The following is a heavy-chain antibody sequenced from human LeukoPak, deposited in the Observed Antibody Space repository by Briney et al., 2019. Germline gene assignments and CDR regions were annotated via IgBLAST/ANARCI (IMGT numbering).Heavy chain of an antibody. CDR1: GGSISSYY. J-gene: IGHJ4*02. Sequence: SETLSLTCTVSGGSISSYYWSWIRQPPGKGLEWIGYIYYSGSTNYNPSLKSRVTISVDTSKNQFSLKLSSVTAADTAVYYCARSAGVTAILTHWGQGTLVTVSS. CDR2: IYYSGST. CDR3: ARSAGVTAILTH. D-gene: IGHD2-21*02. V-gene: IGHV4-59*08.